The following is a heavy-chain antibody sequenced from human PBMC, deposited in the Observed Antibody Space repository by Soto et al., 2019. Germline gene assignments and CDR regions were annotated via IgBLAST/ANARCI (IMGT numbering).Heavy chain of an antibody. CDR3: ARDPTNDYGDDTCDY. CDR1: GDAFKSYA. Sequence: QVLLLQSGSEVKKAGSSVKVSCKASGDAFKSYAIHWVRQAPGQGLEYMGRIIPSYDRTKYAQKFQGRLTLTADMYTSTVYMELSSLRSEDTAVYYCARDPTNDYGDDTCDYWGQGTKVIVSS. CDR2: IIPSYDRT. D-gene: IGHD4-17*01. J-gene: IGHJ4*02. V-gene: IGHV1-69*06.